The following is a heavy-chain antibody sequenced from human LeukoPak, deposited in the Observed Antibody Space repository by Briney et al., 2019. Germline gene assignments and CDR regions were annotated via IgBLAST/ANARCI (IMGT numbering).Heavy chain of an antibody. J-gene: IGHJ4*02. Sequence: GGSLRLSCAAFGFTFSSYAMHWVRQAPGKGLEWVAVIWYDGSSKYYADSMKGRFTVSRDNSKNTLYLQMNSLRAEDTAMYFCAKATIDTVTLDSWGQGTLVTVSS. V-gene: IGHV3-33*03. CDR3: AKATIDTVTLDS. CDR1: GFTFSSYA. D-gene: IGHD4-11*01. CDR2: IWYDGSSK.